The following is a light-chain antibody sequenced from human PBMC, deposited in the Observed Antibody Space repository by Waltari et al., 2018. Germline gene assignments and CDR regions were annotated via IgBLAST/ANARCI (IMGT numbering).Light chain of an antibody. J-gene: IGKJ1*01. CDR2: GAS. Sequence: IATLSCRASQSVSRSLAWYQQKPGQAPKLLIYGASTRATGIPDRFTGSGSGTDFSLTISSLEPEDFAIYFCQHYVRLPATFGQGTKVEIK. CDR1: QSVSRS. CDR3: QHYVRLPAT. V-gene: IGKV3-20*01.